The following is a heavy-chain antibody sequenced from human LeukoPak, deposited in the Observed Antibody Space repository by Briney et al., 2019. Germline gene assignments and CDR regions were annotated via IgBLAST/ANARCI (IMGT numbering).Heavy chain of an antibody. J-gene: IGHJ4*02. D-gene: IGHD3-10*01. CDR3: AKLGVRSSAGEDY. V-gene: IGHV3-23*01. Sequence: PGGSLRLSCAASGFSFSTYVMYWVRQAPGKGLEWVSAVYGNGDGTSYVDSAKDRFTISRDNSKNTLYLQMNSLRPEDTALYYCAKLGVRSSAGEDYWGQGTLVTVSS. CDR2: VYGNGDGT. CDR1: GFSFSTYV.